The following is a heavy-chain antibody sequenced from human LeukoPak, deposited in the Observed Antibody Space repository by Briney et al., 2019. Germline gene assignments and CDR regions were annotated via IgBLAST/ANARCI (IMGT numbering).Heavy chain of an antibody. Sequence: GGSLRLSCAASGFTFSSYAMHWVRQAPGKGLEWVAVISYDGSNKYYADSVKGRFTISRDNSKNTLYLQMNSLRAVDTAVYYCARGEVPASWGQGTIDTVSS. J-gene: IGHJ1*01. V-gene: IGHV3-30*01. CDR1: GFTFSSYA. CDR3: ARGEVPAS. CDR2: ISYDGSNK.